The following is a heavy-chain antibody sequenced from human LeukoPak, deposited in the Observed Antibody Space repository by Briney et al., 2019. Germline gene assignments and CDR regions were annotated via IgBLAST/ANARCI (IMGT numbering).Heavy chain of an antibody. Sequence: PSETLSLTCTVSGCSISSSSYYWVCIRQPPGQGLEWSGSIYYSGSTYYNPSLKSRVTISVDPSKSQFSLKLSSVTDADTAVYYCARHFWNSYDNWFDPWGQGTLVTVSS. CDR3: ARHFWNSYDNWFDP. CDR1: GCSISSSSYY. CDR2: IYYSGST. J-gene: IGHJ5*02. D-gene: IGHD5-18*01. V-gene: IGHV4-39*01.